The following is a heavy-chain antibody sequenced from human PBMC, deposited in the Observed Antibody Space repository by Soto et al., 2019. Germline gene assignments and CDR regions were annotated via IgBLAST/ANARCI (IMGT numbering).Heavy chain of an antibody. Sequence: PSQTLSLTCVISGDSVSSNSAAWNWVRQSPSRGLEWLGRTYYRSKWNNDYAVSVKRRITINPDTSKNQFSLQLNSVTPEDTAVYYCARGGGDSSSWYFDYWGQGTLVTVS. CDR1: GDSVSSNSAA. D-gene: IGHD6-13*01. CDR3: ARGGGDSSSWYFDY. V-gene: IGHV6-1*01. CDR2: TYYRSKWNN. J-gene: IGHJ4*02.